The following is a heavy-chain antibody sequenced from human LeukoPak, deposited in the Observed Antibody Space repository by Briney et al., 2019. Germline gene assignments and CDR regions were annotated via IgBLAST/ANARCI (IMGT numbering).Heavy chain of an antibody. J-gene: IGHJ4*02. D-gene: IGHD6-13*01. CDR3: ARDRRIAAAGTLSY. CDR2: ISAYNGNT. CDR1: GYTFTSYG. Sequence: GASVKVSCKASGYTFTSYGISWVRQAPGQGLEWMGWISAYNGNTNYAQKLQGRVTMTTDTSTTTAYMELRSLRSDVTAVYYCARDRRIAAAGTLSYWGQRTLVTVSS. V-gene: IGHV1-18*01.